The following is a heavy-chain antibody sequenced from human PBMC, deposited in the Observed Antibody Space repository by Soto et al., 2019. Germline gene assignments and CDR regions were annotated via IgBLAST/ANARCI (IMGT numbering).Heavy chain of an antibody. V-gene: IGHV4-30-4*01. CDR1: GASVNSGDYY. Sequence: QVQLQESGPGLVKASQTLSLTCTVSGASVNSGDYYWSWVRQPPGRGLEWIGYIHYSETIYYNPSLKIRVQILVEPFKNQFSLEVSSVTAADTAVYYCARAHRYYDSPDIWGQGTTVTVSS. J-gene: IGHJ3*02. CDR2: IHYSETI. CDR3: ARAHRYYDSPDI. D-gene: IGHD3-22*01.